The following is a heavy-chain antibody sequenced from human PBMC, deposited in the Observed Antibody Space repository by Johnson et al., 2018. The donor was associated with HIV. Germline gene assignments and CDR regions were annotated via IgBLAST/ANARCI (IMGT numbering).Heavy chain of an antibody. CDR2: IYSGGST. V-gene: IGHV3-66*02. D-gene: IGHD3-16*01. CDR1: GFTVSSNY. J-gene: IGHJ3*02. CDR3: AKMSRGRQDAFDI. Sequence: VQLVESGGGLVQPGGSLRLSCAASGFTVSSNYMSWVRQAPGKGLEWVSVIYSGGSTYYADSVKGRFTISRDNSKNTLYVQMNSLRVEDTAVYYCAKMSRGRQDAFDIWGQGAMVSVSA.